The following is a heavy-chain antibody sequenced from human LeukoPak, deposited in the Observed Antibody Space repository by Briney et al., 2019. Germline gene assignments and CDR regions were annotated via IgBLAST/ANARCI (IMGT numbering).Heavy chain of an antibody. Sequence: PGGSLRLSCAASGFTFSSYDMNWVRQAPGKGLEWVSYISYSGSTIYYADSVKGRFTISRDNAENSLYLQMNSLRADDTAVYYCPMRFQHRGQGTLFTVSS. J-gene: IGHJ1*01. CDR3: PMRFQH. CDR2: ISYSGSTI. V-gene: IGHV3-48*03. CDR1: GFTFSSYD.